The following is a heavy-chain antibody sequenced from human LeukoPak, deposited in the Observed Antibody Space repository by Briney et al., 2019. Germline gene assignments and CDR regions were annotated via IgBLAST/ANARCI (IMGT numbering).Heavy chain of an antibody. D-gene: IGHD3-22*01. V-gene: IGHV4-59*01. CDR2: IYYSGST. CDR3: ARSAYYYDSSGYYFYWYFDL. J-gene: IGHJ2*01. CDR1: GGSISSYY. Sequence: SETLSLTCTVSGGSISSYYWSWIRQPPGKGLEWIGYIYYSGSTNYNPSLKSRVTISVDTSKNQFSLKLSSVTAADTAVYYCARSAYYYDSSGYYFYWYFDLWGRGTLVTVSS.